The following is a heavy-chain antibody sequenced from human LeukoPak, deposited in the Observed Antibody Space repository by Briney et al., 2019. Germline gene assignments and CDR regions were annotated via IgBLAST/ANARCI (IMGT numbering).Heavy chain of an antibody. Sequence: PSETLSLTCAVYGGSFSGDYWSWIRQPPGKGLEWIGYIYYSGSTDYNPSLKSRVIMSVDASKNQFSLKLSSVTAADTAVYYCAREDYKTYHFDYWGQGTLVTVSS. J-gene: IGHJ4*02. V-gene: IGHV4-59*01. CDR1: GGSFSGDY. CDR3: AREDYKTYHFDY. CDR2: IYYSGST. D-gene: IGHD4-11*01.